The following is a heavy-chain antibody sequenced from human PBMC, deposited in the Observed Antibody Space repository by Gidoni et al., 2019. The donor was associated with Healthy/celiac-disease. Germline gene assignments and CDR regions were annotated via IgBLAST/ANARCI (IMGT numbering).Heavy chain of an antibody. Sequence: QVQLVESGGGVVKPGRSRRIACAASGFPFSSYGMHWVRQAPGKGLGWVSVISYYGSNKYYAVSVKGRFTISRDNSKNTLYLQMNSLRAEDTAVYYCAKDRRSPRSYFDYWGQGTLVTVSS. CDR3: AKDRRSPRSYFDY. J-gene: IGHJ4*02. CDR1: GFPFSSYG. CDR2: ISYYGSNK. D-gene: IGHD1-26*01. V-gene: IGHV3-30*18.